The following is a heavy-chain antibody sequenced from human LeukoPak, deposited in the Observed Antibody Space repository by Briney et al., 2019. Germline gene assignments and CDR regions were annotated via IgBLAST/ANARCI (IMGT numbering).Heavy chain of an antibody. D-gene: IGHD2-15*01. CDR2: INHSGST. J-gene: IGHJ4*02. V-gene: IGHV4-39*01. CDR3: ARQSIVVVVAATYFDY. Sequence: SETPSLTCTVSGGSISSSSYYWGWIRQPPGKGLEWIGEINHSGSTNYNPSLKSRVTISVDTSKNQFSLKLSSVTAADTAVYYCARQSIVVVVAATYFDYWGQGTLVTVSS. CDR1: GGSISSSSYY.